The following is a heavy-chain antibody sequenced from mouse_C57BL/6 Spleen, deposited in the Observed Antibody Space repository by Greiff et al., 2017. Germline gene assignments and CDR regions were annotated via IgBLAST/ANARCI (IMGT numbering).Heavy chain of an antibody. V-gene: IGHV1-69*01. D-gene: IGHD2-4*01. CDR3: ARGDYEWNAMDY. CDR1: GYTFTSYW. CDR2: IDPSDSYT. J-gene: IGHJ4*01. Sequence: QVQLQQPGAELVMPGASVKLSCKASGYTFTSYWMHWVKQRPGQGLEWIGEIDPSDSYTNYNQKFKGKSTLTVDKSSSTAYMQLSSLTSEDSAGYYCARGDYEWNAMDYWGQGTSVTVSS.